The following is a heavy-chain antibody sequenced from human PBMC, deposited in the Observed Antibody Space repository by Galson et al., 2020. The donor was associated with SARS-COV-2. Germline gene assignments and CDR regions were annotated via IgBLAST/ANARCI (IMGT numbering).Heavy chain of an antibody. J-gene: IGHJ6*02. CDR1: GYTFTSYG. CDR3: ARDRYCSGGSCYFLFLYYYYGMDV. D-gene: IGHD2-15*01. Sequence: GESLKISCKASGYTFTSYGISWVRQAPRQGLEWMGWISAYNGNTNYAQKLQGRVTMTTDTSTSTAYMELRSLRSDDTAVYYCARDRYCSGGSCYFLFLYYYYGMDVWGQGTTVTVSS. CDR2: ISAYNGNT. V-gene: IGHV1-18*04.